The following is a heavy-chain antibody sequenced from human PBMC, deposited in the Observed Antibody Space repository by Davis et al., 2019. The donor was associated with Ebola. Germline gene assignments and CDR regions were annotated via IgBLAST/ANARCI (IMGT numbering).Heavy chain of an antibody. J-gene: IGHJ4*02. V-gene: IGHV4-59*01. CDR3: ARVSTEATVDY. CDR1: GGSISSYY. CDR2: IYYSGST. D-gene: IGHD4-17*01. Sequence: PSETLSLTCTVSGGSISSYYWSWIRQPPGKGLEWIGYIYYSGSTNYNPSLKSRVTISVDTSKNQFSLKLSSVTAADTAVYYCARVSTEATVDYWGQGTLVTVSS.